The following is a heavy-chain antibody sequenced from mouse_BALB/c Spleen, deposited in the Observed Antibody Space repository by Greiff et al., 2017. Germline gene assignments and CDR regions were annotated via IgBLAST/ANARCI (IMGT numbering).Heavy chain of an antibody. J-gene: IGHJ4*01. Sequence: QVQLQQPGAELVKPGASVKLSCKASGYTFTSYWMHWVKQRPGQGLEWIGEIDPSDSYTNYNQKFKGKATLTVDKSSSTAYMQLSSLTSEDSAVYYCARGGNYGYYAMDYWGQGTSVTVSS. CDR2: IDPSDSYT. D-gene: IGHD2-1*01. CDR3: ARGGNYGYYAMDY. V-gene: IGHV1-69*02. CDR1: GYTFTSYW.